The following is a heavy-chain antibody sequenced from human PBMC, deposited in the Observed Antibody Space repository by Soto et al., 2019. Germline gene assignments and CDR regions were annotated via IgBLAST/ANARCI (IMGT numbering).Heavy chain of an antibody. D-gene: IGHD2-21*01. V-gene: IGHV3-23*01. CDR3: AKVDGEDYYYYYYYMDV. CDR1: GFTFSSYA. CDR2: ISGSGGST. Sequence: PGGSLRLSCAASGFTFSSYAMSWVRQAPGKGLEWVSAISGSGGSTYYADSVKGRFTISRDNSKNTLYLQMNSLRAEDTAVYYCAKVDGEDYYYYYYYMDVWGKGTTVTVSS. J-gene: IGHJ6*03.